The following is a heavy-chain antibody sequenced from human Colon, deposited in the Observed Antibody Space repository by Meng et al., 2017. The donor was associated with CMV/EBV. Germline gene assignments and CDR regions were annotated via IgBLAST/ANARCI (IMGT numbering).Heavy chain of an antibody. D-gene: IGHD6-13*01. J-gene: IGHJ6*02. CDR2: IKSKIDGGTT. CDR3: AAITAATVTLYGMDV. V-gene: IGHV3-15*01. CDR1: GMTFSNAW. Sequence: GGSLRLSCTASGMTFSNAWMSWVRQAPGKGLEWIGRIKSKIDGGTTDYAAPVKGRFSLSIDDSKNTLYLQMKSLKTEDTAVYYCAAITAATVTLYGMDVWGLGTTVTVSS.